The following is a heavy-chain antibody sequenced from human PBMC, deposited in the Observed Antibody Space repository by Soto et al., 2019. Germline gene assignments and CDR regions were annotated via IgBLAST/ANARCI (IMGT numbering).Heavy chain of an antibody. V-gene: IGHV3-23*01. CDR1: GFTFSSYA. CDR2: ISGSGGST. J-gene: IGHJ6*03. CDR3: AKDRGKDGYSGYDYRRNYYYYMDV. Sequence: PGGSLRLSCAASGFTFSSYAMSWVRQAPGKGLEWVSAISGSGGSTYYADSVKGRFTISRDNSKNTLYLQMNSLRAEDTAVYYCAKDRGKDGYSGYDYRRNYYYYMDVWGKGTTVTVSS. D-gene: IGHD5-12*01.